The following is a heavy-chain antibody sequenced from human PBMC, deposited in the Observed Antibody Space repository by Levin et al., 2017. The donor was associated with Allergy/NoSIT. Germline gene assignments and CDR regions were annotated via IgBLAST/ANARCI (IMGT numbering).Heavy chain of an antibody. CDR2: ISSSGSTI. Sequence: GESLKISCAASGFTFSDYYMSWIRQAPGKGLEWVSYISSSGSTIYYADSVKGRFTISRDNAKNSLYLQMNSLRAEDTAVYYCAGVFVNSGSYSPPYYFDYWGQGTLVTVSS. D-gene: IGHD1-26*01. CDR3: AGVFVNSGSYSPPYYFDY. V-gene: IGHV3-11*01. CDR1: GFTFSDYY. J-gene: IGHJ4*02.